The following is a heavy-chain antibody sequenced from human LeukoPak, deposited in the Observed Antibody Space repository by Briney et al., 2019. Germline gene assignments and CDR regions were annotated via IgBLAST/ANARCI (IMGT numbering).Heavy chain of an antibody. Sequence: GGSLRLSCAASGFTFSNAWMSWVRQAPGKGLEWVGRIKSKTDGGTTDYAAPVKGRFTISRDDSKNTLYLQMNSLKTEDTAVYYCTTEAPQGYCSSTSCYSGAFDIWGQGTMVTVSS. D-gene: IGHD2-2*01. CDR2: IKSKTDGGTT. J-gene: IGHJ3*02. CDR1: GFTFSNAW. V-gene: IGHV3-15*01. CDR3: TTEAPQGYCSSTSCYSGAFDI.